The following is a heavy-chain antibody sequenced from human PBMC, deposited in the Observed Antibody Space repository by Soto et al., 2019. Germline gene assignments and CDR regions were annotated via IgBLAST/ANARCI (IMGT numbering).Heavy chain of an antibody. Sequence: PGGSLRLSCAASGFTFSSYAMSWVRQAPGKGLEWVSAISGSGGSTYYADSVKGRFTISRDNSKNTLYLQMNSLRAEDTAVYYCAKAMRPAAISYYYMDVWGKGTTVTVSS. CDR1: GFTFSSYA. CDR3: AKAMRPAAISYYYMDV. D-gene: IGHD2-2*02. J-gene: IGHJ6*03. V-gene: IGHV3-23*01. CDR2: ISGSGGST.